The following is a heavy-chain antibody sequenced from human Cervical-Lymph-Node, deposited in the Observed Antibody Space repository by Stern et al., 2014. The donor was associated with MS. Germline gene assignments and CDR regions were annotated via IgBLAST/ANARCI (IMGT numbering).Heavy chain of an antibody. J-gene: IGHJ5*02. CDR3: ARRDDYGDYNWFDP. V-gene: IGHV5-51*03. Sequence: EVQLVESGAEVKKPGESLKISCEGSGYTFTNYWIGWVRQMPGRGLEWMGIIYPGDSDTRYSPSFEGQVTISADKSINTAYLQWSSLKTTDTATYYCARRDDYGDYNWFDPWGQGTLVTVSS. D-gene: IGHD4-17*01. CDR1: GYTFTNYW. CDR2: IYPGDSDT.